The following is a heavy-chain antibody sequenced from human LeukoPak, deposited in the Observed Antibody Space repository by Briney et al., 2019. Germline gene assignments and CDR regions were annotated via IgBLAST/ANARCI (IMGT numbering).Heavy chain of an antibody. CDR1: GFTFSSYW. J-gene: IGHJ5*02. V-gene: IGHV3-74*01. CDR3: ARDREYCSGGSCDWFDP. CDR2: INSDGSST. D-gene: IGHD2-15*01. Sequence: GGSLRLSCAASGFTFSSYWMHWVRQAPGKGLVWVSRINSDGSSTSYADSVKGRFTISRDNAKNTLYLQMNSLRAEDTAVYYCARDREYCSGGSCDWFDPWGQGTLVTVSS.